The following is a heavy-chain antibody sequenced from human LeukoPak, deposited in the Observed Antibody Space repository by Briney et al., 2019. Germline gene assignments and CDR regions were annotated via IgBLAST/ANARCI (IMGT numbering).Heavy chain of an antibody. CDR3: ARLSKDTVVLPAAMAHYFDY. V-gene: IGHV4-59*08. CDR2: IHYTGST. CDR1: GGSISGYY. J-gene: IGHJ4*02. Sequence: YPSETLSLTCTVSGGSISGYYWSWIRQPPGKGLQFIGYIHYTGSTNYNPSLESRVTLSVDTSKNQFSLKLRSVTAADTAVYYCARLSKDTVVLPAAMAHYFDYWGQGTLVTVSS. D-gene: IGHD2-2*01.